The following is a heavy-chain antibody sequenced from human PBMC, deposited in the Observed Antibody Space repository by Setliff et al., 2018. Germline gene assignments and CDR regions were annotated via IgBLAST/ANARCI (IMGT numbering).Heavy chain of an antibody. V-gene: IGHV4-4*08. CDR2: IQTSGTT. Sequence: SETLSLTCTVSGGSISRYHWSWIRQPPGKGLEWIGYIQTSGTTNYNPSLKSRVTISVDTSKNQFSLKLSSVTAADTAVYYCARAPPNRYSGSYEYFYMDVWGKGTTVTV. J-gene: IGHJ6*03. CDR1: GGSISRYH. CDR3: ARAPPNRYSGSYEYFYMDV. D-gene: IGHD1-26*01.